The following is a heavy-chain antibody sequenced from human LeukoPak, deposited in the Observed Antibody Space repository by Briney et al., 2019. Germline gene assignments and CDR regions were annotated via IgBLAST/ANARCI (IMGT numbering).Heavy chain of an antibody. V-gene: IGHV3-11*01. J-gene: IGHJ4*02. Sequence: GGSLRLSCTASGFTFSDYYMSWIRQAPGKGLEWVSYIDNSGSTIYYAGSVKGRFTISRDNAKNSVYLQMNSLRAEDTAVYYCARRKHSSGWSPNEYYFDYWAREPWSPSPQ. D-gene: IGHD6-13*01. CDR3: ARRKHSSGWSPNEYYFDY. CDR1: GFTFSDYY. CDR2: IDNSGSTI.